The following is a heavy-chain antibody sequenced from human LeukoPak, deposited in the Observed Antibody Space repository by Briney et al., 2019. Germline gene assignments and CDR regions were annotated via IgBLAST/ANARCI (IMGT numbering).Heavy chain of an antibody. D-gene: IGHD3-22*01. V-gene: IGHV3-9*01. J-gene: IGHJ6*02. Sequence: GGSLRLSCAASGFTFDDYAMHWVRQAPGKGLEWVSGISWNSGSIGYADSVKGRFTISRDNAKNSLCLQMNSLRAEDTALYYCAKDGLPQARVAVDYYDSSGSPFYYYGMGVWGQGTTVTVSS. CDR3: AKDGLPQARVAVDYYDSSGSPFYYYGMGV. CDR1: GFTFDDYA. CDR2: ISWNSGSI.